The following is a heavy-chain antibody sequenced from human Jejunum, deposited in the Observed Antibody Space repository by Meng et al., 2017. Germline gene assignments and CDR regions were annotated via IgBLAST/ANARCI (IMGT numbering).Heavy chain of an antibody. Sequence: QVQRVQSGAEGKKPGASGKGACKASGYPFTTYGISWVRQAPGQGLEWMGWISAYYGSTNYAQRLQGRVTLTRDTSTSTVYMDLRSLRSDDTAVYYCVREGGSNPYYFEYWGQGTLVTVSS. CDR3: VREGGSNPYYFEY. V-gene: IGHV1-18*01. D-gene: IGHD1-26*01. CDR2: ISAYYGST. J-gene: IGHJ4*02. CDR1: GYPFTTYG.